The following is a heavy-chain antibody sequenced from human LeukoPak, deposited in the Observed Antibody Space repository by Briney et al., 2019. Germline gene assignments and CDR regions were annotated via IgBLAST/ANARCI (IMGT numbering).Heavy chain of an antibody. D-gene: IGHD5-18*01. V-gene: IGHV3-30-3*01. CDR1: GFTFSSCA. CDR2: ISYDGDNK. Sequence: HPGGSLRLSCAASGFTFSSCAMHWVRQAPGKGLEWVAVISYDGDNKYFADSVKGRFIISRDNSKNTLYLQMNSLRAEDTAVYFCARDPKGGFSYGWGAFDIWGQGTMVTVFS. CDR3: ARDPKGGFSYGWGAFDI. J-gene: IGHJ3*02.